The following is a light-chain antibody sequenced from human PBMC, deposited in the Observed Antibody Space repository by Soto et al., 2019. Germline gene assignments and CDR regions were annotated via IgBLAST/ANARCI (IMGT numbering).Light chain of an antibody. CDR1: TSDVGDDNL. J-gene: IGLJ2*01. V-gene: IGLV2-23*01. Sequence: QSALTQPASVSGSPGQSITISCTGITSDVGDDNLVSWYQQYPGKVPKLIIYRGSNRPSGVSDRFSGSKSGNTASLAISGLQAEEEADYYGFSFFTGPTHVIFGGGTKVTVL. CDR2: RGS. CDR3: FSFFTGPTHVI.